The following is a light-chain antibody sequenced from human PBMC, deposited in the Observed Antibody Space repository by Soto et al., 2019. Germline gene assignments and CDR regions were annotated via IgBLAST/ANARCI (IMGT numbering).Light chain of an antibody. V-gene: IGLV2-14*01. CDR1: SSDGGGYNY. CDR3: SSYTSSTVYV. J-gene: IGLJ1*01. CDR2: EVR. Sequence: QSALTQPASVSGSPGQSITISCTGTSSDGGGYNYVSWYQQHPGKSPKLMIYEVRNRPSGVSTRFSGSQSGNTASLTISVLQAEDEADYYCSSYTSSTVYVFGTGTKLTVL.